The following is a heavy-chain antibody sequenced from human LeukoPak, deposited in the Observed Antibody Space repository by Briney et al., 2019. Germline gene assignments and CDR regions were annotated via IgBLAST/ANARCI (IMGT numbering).Heavy chain of an antibody. CDR2: ISGSGGST. J-gene: IGHJ4*02. D-gene: IGHD3-10*01. CDR1: GFTFSSYA. V-gene: IGHV3-23*01. CDR3: AKSFSLTMVRGVMSFDY. Sequence: PGGSLRLSCAASGFTFSSYAMSWVRQAPGKGLEWVSAISGSGGSTYYADSVKGRFTISRDNSKNTLYLQMNSLRAEDTAVYSCAKSFSLTMVRGVMSFDYWGQGTLVTVSS.